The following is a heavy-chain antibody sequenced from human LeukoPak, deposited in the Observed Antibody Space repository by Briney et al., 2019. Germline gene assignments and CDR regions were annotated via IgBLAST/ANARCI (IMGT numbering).Heavy chain of an antibody. V-gene: IGHV3-9*01. Sequence: PGRSLRLSCAASGFTFDDYAMHWVRQAPGKGLEWVPGISWNSGSIGYADSVKGRFTISRDNAKNSLYLQMNSLRAEDTALYYCAKDALLGGSGTFFDYWGQGTLVTVSS. CDR2: ISWNSGSI. J-gene: IGHJ4*02. CDR3: AKDALLGGSGTFFDY. D-gene: IGHD3-10*01. CDR1: GFTFDDYA.